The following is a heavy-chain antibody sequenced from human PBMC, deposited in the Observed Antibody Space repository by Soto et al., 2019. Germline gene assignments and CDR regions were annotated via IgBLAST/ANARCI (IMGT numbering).Heavy chain of an antibody. CDR3: ARGLSRVTMVRGVSQRVRSGWFDP. CDR1: GGSFSGYY. D-gene: IGHD3-10*01. Sequence: KQSQTLSLTCAVYGGSFSGYYWSWIRQPPGKGLEWIGEINHSGSTNYNPSLKSRVTISVDTSKNQFSLKLSSVTAADTAVYYCARGLSRVTMVRGVSQRVRSGWFDPWGQGTLVTVSS. V-gene: IGHV4-34*01. CDR2: INHSGST. J-gene: IGHJ5*02.